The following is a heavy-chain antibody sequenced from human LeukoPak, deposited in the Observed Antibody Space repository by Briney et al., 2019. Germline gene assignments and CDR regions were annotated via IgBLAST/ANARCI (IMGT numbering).Heavy chain of an antibody. CDR1: GGSIRSGSYY. J-gene: IGHJ6*03. CDR3: ARVYTVMGATTVDHYHYYMDV. CDR2: IYTRGTT. D-gene: IGHD5-18*01. Sequence: PSETLSLTCTVSGGSIRSGSYYRSWIRQPAGKGLEWIGHIYTRGTTNYNPSVKSRVTVSLDTSKNQISLKLSSVTAADTPIYYCARVYTVMGATTVDHYHYYMDVWGNGTTVTVSS. V-gene: IGHV4-61*09.